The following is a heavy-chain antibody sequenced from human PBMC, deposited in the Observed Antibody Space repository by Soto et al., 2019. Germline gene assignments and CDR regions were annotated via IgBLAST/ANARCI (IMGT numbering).Heavy chain of an antibody. V-gene: IGHV3-30*18. CDR2: VSYDGSHK. J-gene: IGHJ6*02. D-gene: IGHD4-4*01. CDR3: AKDLGQQLILNYGMDV. Sequence: QVQLVESGGGVAQPGTSLRLSCAPSGFTFNNYGIYWVRQAPGKGLEWVAVVSYDGSHKYYADSVKGRFTISRENAKNMLYLQMNSLRPDDTAVYYCAKDLGQQLILNYGMDVWGQGTTVIVSS. CDR1: GFTFNNYG.